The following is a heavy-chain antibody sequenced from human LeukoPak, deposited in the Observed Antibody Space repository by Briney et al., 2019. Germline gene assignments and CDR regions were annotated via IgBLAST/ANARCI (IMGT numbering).Heavy chain of an antibody. Sequence: PSETLSLTCTGSGGSISVDYCSCLRQPPGKGLEWIGYIYYSGSSSYNPSLKSRVTMSVDTSKNQFSLNLSSVTAANTAVYYCARQDFSYGYYLDVGRKATTVTVSS. V-gene: IGHV4-59*08. CDR3: ARQDFSYGYYLDV. CDR2: IYYSGSS. CDR1: GGSISVDY. J-gene: IGHJ6*01. D-gene: IGHD5-18*01.